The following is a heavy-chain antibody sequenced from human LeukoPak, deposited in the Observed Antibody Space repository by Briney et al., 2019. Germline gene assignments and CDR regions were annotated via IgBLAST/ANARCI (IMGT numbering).Heavy chain of an antibody. V-gene: IGHV3-48*01. CDR1: GFTFSSYS. J-gene: IGHJ4*02. CDR2: ISSSSSTI. D-gene: IGHD4-17*01. Sequence: GGSLRLSCAASGFTFSSYSMNWVRQAPGKGLEWVSYISSSSSTIYYADSVKGRFTISRDNAKNSPYLQMNSLRAEDTAVYYCARGLLYGAPDYWGQGTLVTVSS. CDR3: ARGLLYGAPDY.